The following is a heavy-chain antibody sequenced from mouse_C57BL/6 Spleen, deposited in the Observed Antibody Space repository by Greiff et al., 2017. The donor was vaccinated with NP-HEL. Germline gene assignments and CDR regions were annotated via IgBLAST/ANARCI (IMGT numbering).Heavy chain of an antibody. V-gene: IGHV5-4*01. Sequence: EVQVVESGGGLVKPGGSLKLSCAASGFTFSSYAMSWVRQTPEKRLEWVATISDGGSYTYYPDNVKGRFTISRDNAKNNLYLQMSHLKSEDTAMYYCAREDYYGSRGYFDVWGTGTTVTVSS. CDR3: AREDYYGSRGYFDV. D-gene: IGHD1-1*01. CDR1: GFTFSSYA. CDR2: ISDGGSYT. J-gene: IGHJ1*03.